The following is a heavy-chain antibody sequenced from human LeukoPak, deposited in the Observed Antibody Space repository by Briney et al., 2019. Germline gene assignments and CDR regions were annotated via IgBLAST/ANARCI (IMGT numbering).Heavy chain of an antibody. CDR3: ARHRNGGYSYGYPYYYYYMDV. CDR2: IYYSGST. V-gene: IGHV4-39*01. J-gene: IGHJ6*03. Sequence: LSETLSLTCTVSGGSISSSSYYWGWIRQPPGKGLEWIGSIYYSGSTYYNPSLKSRVTISVDTSKNQFSLKLSSVTAADTAVYYCARHRNGGYSYGYPYYYYYMDVWGKGTTVTISS. D-gene: IGHD5-18*01. CDR1: GGSISSSSYY.